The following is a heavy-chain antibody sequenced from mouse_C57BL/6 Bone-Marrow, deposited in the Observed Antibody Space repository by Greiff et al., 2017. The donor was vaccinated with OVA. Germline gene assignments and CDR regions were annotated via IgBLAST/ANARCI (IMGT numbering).Heavy chain of an antibody. D-gene: IGHD6-1*01. CDR2: IYPRDGST. Sequence: QVHVKQSGPELVKPGASVKLSCKASGYTFTSYDINWVKQRPGQGLEWIGWIYPRDGSTKYNEKFKGKATLTVDTSSSTAYMELHSLTSEDSSVYFCARADEVAPDYYAMDYWGQGTSVTVSS. CDR3: ARADEVAPDYYAMDY. CDR1: GYTFTSYD. V-gene: IGHV1-85*01. J-gene: IGHJ4*01.